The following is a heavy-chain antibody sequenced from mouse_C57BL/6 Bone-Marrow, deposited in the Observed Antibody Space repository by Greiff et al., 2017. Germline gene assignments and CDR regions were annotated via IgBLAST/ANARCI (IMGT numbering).Heavy chain of an antibody. V-gene: IGHV5-17*01. J-gene: IGHJ4*01. Sequence: EVQLLEPGGGLVKPGGSLKLSCAASGFTFSDYGMHWVRQAPEKGLEWVAYISSGSSTIYYADTVKGRFTISRDNAKNTLFLQMTSLRSEDTAMYYCARGSNYRAMEYWGQGTSVTVSS. D-gene: IGHD2-5*01. CDR1: GFTFSDYG. CDR2: ISSGSSTI. CDR3: ARGSNYRAMEY.